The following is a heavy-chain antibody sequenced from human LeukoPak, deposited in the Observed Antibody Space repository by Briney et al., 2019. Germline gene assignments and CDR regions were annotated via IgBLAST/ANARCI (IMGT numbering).Heavy chain of an antibody. D-gene: IGHD3-22*01. CDR2: ISWNSGSI. CDR1: GFTFDDYA. V-gene: IGHV3-9*01. Sequence: PGGSLRLSCAASGFTFDDYAMHWVRQAPGKGLEWVSGISWNSGSIGYADSVKGRFTISRDNAKSSLYLQMNSLRAEDTALYYCAKDIRYYYDSSGYYDYWGQGTLVTVSS. J-gene: IGHJ4*02. CDR3: AKDIRYYYDSSGYYDY.